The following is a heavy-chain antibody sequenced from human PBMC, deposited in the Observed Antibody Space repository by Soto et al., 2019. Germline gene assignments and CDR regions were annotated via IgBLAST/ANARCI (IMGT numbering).Heavy chain of an antibody. V-gene: IGHV1-18*01. CDR3: AIDLAVAPVDY. D-gene: IGHD6-19*01. CDR2: ISAYNGYT. J-gene: IGHJ4*02. Sequence: QVQLVQSGAEVKKPGASVKVSCKASGYSFTSYGITWVRQAPGQGREWMGWISAYNGYTKYAQKLQGRLTMTTDTSISTAYTELMGLRPHDTAVYSGAIDLAVAPVDYPDQGALGSVSS. CDR1: GYSFTSYG.